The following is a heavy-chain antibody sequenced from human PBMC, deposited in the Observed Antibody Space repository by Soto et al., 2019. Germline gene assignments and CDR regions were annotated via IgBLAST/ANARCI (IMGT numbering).Heavy chain of an antibody. V-gene: IGHV3-64*01. CDR3: ARRARPDFYYMDV. D-gene: IGHD6-6*01. CDR1: GFTLGGYA. Sequence: GSLRLSCAASGFTLGGYAVDWVRQAPGKGLEYVSGISSNGVGTYYANSVQGRFTISRDNSKNTVYLQMGSLRPEDMAVYYCARRARPDFYYMDVWGKGTTVTVSS. CDR2: ISSNGVGT. J-gene: IGHJ6*03.